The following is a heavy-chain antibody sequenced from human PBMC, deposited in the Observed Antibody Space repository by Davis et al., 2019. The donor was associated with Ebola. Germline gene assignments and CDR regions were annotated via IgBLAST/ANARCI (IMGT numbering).Heavy chain of an antibody. CDR2: FDPEDGET. CDR1: GYTLTELS. J-gene: IGHJ6*02. CDR3: ARGGAYYDILTGYFYYHYYGMDV. Sequence: ASVKVSCKVSGYTLTELSMHWVRQAPGKGLEWMGGFDPEDGETIYAQKFQGRVTITRNTSISTAYMELSSLRSEDTAVYYCARGGAYYDILTGYFYYHYYGMDVWGQGTTVTVSS. V-gene: IGHV1-24*01. D-gene: IGHD3-9*01.